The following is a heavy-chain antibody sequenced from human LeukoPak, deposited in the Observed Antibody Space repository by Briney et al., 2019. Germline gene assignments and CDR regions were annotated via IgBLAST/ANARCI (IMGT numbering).Heavy chain of an antibody. J-gene: IGHJ5*02. Sequence: ASVKVSCKASGYTFTSYDIDWVRQATGQGLEWMGWMNPNSGNTGYAQKFQGRVTMTRNTSISTAYMELSSLRSEDTAVYYCARVIVGATLNWFDPWGQGTLVTVSS. CDR2: MNPNSGNT. CDR3: ARVIVGATLNWFDP. V-gene: IGHV1-8*01. CDR1: GYTFTSYD. D-gene: IGHD1-26*01.